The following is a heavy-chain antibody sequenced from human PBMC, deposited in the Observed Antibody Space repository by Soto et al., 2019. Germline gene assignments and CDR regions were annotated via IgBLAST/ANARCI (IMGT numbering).Heavy chain of an antibody. J-gene: IGHJ3*02. CDR1: GLTFSSYA. D-gene: IGHD5-18*01. V-gene: IGHV3-23*01. CDR2: ISDSGGRT. Sequence: GGSLRLSCAASGLTFSSYAMNWVRQAPGKGLQWVSGISDSGGRTYYADSVKGRFTISRDNSKNTLYLQMNSLRPEDTAVYYCAQGPQTAQNDAFDIWGQGTMVTVSS. CDR3: AQGPQTAQNDAFDI.